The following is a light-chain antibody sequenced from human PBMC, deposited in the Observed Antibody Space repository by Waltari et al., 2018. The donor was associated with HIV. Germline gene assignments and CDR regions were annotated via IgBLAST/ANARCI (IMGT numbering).Light chain of an antibody. CDR3: CSYAGSSTLV. CDR2: EVS. CDR1: SSDVGRYNL. J-gene: IGLJ3*02. V-gene: IGLV2-23*02. Sequence: QSALTPPASVSGSPGQSITLSCTGTSSDVGRYNLVSWYQHHPGKAPKLMIYEVSKRPSGVSNRFSGSKSGNTASLTISGLQAEDEADYYCCSYAGSSTLVFGGGTKLTVL.